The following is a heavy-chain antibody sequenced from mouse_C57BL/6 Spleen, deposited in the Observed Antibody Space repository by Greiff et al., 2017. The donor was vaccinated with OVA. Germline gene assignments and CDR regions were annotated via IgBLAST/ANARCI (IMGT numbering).Heavy chain of an antibody. Sequence: QLQQPGAELVKPGASVKMSCKASGYTFTSYWITWVKQRPGQGLEWIEDIYPGSGSTNYNEKFKSKATLTVDTSSSTAYMQLSSLTSEDSAVYYCARKEVWYCDVWGTGTTVTVSS. CDR3: ARKEVWYCDV. CDR1: GYTFTSYW. CDR2: IYPGSGST. V-gene: IGHV1-55*01. J-gene: IGHJ1*03.